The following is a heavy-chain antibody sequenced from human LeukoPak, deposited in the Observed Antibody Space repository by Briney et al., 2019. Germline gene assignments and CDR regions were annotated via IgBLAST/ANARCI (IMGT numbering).Heavy chain of an antibody. J-gene: IGHJ1*01. Sequence: WASVKVSCKASGGTFSSYAIIWVRQAPGQGLEWMGGIIPIFGTANYAQKFQGRVTITTDESTSTAYMELSSLSSEDTAVYYCAVVLVRQPLASNAEYFQHWGQGTLVTVSS. D-gene: IGHD6-13*01. V-gene: IGHV1-69*05. CDR3: AVVLVRQPLASNAEYFQH. CDR2: IIPIFGTA. CDR1: GGTFSSYA.